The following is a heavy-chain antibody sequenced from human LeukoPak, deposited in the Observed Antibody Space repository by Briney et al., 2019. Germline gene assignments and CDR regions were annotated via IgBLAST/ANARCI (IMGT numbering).Heavy chain of an antibody. CDR3: ARGVYIAAAQYGF. CDR2: IYYSGAT. V-gene: IGHV4-59*01. Sequence: SETLSLTCTVSGGSLSTYYWNWVRQPPGKGRGWIGYIYYSGATNYHPSLKSRVTISVDTSKNQFSLKLSSVTAADTAVYYCARGVYIAAAQYGFWGQGTLVTVSS. J-gene: IGHJ4*02. D-gene: IGHD6-13*01. CDR1: GGSLSTYY.